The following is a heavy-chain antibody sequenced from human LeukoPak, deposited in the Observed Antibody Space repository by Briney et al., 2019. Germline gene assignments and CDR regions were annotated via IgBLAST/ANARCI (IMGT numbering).Heavy chain of an antibody. J-gene: IGHJ5*01. CDR3: ARVQLRYFDWLFDF. V-gene: IGHV6-1*01. CDR2: TYYRSKWYN. Sequence: SQTLSLTCALLGDSVSSNSATWNWIRQSPSRGLEWLGRTYYRSKWYNDYAVSVKSRITINPDTSKNHFSLQLNSVTPEDTAVYYCARVQLRYFDWLFDFWGQGTLVTVSS. CDR1: GDSVSSNSAT. D-gene: IGHD3-9*01.